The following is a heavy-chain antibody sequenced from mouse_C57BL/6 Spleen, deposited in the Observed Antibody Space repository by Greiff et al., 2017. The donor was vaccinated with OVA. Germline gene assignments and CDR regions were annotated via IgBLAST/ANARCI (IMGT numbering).Heavy chain of an antibody. CDR3: AREDSYYFDY. Sequence: EVKLMESGGGLVKPGGSLKLSCAASGFTFSSYAMSWVRQTPEKRLEWVATISDGSSYTYYPDNVKGRFTISRDNAKNNLYLQMSHLKSEDTAMYYCAREDSYYFDYWGQGTTLTVSS. CDR2: ISDGSSYT. J-gene: IGHJ2*01. V-gene: IGHV5-4*01. CDR1: GFTFSSYA.